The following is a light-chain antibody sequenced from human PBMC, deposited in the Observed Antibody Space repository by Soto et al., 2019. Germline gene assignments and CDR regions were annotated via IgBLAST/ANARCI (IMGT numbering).Light chain of an antibody. CDR2: NNN. CDR1: SSNIGSTT. CDR3: AAWDDSLNGVV. V-gene: IGLV1-44*01. Sequence: QLVLTQPPSASGTPGQRVTIACSGSSSNIGSTTVKWYQQLPGTAPKLLIYNNNQRPSGVPDRFSGSNSGTSASLAISGLQSEDEADYYCAAWDDSLNGVVFGGGTKLTVL. J-gene: IGLJ3*02.